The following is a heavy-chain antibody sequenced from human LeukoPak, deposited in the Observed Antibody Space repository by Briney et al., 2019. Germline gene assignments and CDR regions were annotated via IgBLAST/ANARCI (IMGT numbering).Heavy chain of an antibody. CDR2: ISSSGSTI. D-gene: IGHD3-3*01. CDR1: GFTFSSYE. V-gene: IGHV3-48*03. CDR3: ARTVGFLEWLFDY. Sequence: GGSLRLSCAASGFTFSSYEMNWVRQAPGKGLDWVSYISSSGSTIYYADSVKGRFTISRDNAKNSLYLQMNSLRAEDTAVYYCARTVGFLEWLFDYWGQGTLVTVSS. J-gene: IGHJ4*02.